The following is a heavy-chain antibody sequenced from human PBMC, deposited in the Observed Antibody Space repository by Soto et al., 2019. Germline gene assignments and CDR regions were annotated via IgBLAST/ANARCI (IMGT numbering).Heavy chain of an antibody. CDR1: GFTFSSYE. V-gene: IGHV3-48*03. CDR2: ISSSGSTI. CDR3: ARDRGYSSSWADYYYYGMDV. D-gene: IGHD6-13*01. Sequence: EVQLVESGGGLVQPGGSLRLSCAASGFTFSSYEMNWVRQAPGKGLEWVSYISSSGSTIYYADSVKGRFTISRDNAKNSLYLQMNNLRAEDTAVYYCARDRGYSSSWADYYYYGMDVWGQGTTVTVSS. J-gene: IGHJ6*02.